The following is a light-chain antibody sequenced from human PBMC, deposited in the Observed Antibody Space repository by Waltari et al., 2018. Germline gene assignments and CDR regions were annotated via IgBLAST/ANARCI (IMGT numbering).Light chain of an antibody. V-gene: IGLV3-19*01. CDR3: NSRDTSGYHWV. CDR2: GKN. CDR1: SLTNYY. J-gene: IGLJ3*02. Sequence: SSELTQDPPVSVALGQTVTITCQGDSLTNYYASWYQQKPGQAPVLVIYGKNNRPSGIPDRFSVSASGTTTSWTITGAQAEDEADYYCNSRDTSGYHWVFGGGTKLTVL.